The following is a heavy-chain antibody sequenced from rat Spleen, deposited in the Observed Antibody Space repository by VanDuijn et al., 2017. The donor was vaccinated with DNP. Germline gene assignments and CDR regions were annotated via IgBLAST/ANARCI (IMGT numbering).Heavy chain of an antibody. CDR2: ISPSGDAA. D-gene: IGHD1-2*01. CDR1: GFIFSNYD. J-gene: IGHJ1*01. Sequence: EVQLVESGGGLVQPGRSLKLSCAASGFIFSNYDMAWVRQAPTKGLEWVASISPSGDAAYYRDSVKGRFTISRDNAKSTLFLQMNSLRSEDMATYYCARWSSSHWYFDFWGPGTMVTVSS. V-gene: IGHV5-25*01. CDR3: ARWSSSHWYFDF.